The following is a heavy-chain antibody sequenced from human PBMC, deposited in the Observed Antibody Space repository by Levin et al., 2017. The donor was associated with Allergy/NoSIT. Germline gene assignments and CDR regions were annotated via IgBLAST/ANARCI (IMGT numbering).Heavy chain of an antibody. CDR2: ISSSSSTI. V-gene: IGHV3-48*01. J-gene: IGHJ4*02. CDR3: ARVMADPGLLEIDY. Sequence: ASETLSLTCAASGFTFRNYAMHWVRQAPGKGLEWVSYISSSSSTIYYADSVKGRFTISRDNAKNSLYLQMNSLRAEDTAVYYCARVMADPGLLEIDYWGQGTLVTVSS. D-gene: IGHD2-8*01. CDR1: GFTFRNYA.